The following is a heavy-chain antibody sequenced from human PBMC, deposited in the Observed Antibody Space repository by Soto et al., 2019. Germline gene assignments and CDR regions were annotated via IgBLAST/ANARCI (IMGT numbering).Heavy chain of an antibody. J-gene: IGHJ4*02. Sequence: QVHLVQSGAEVKKPGASVKVSCKGSGYTFTSYGITWVRQAPGQGLEWMGWISAHNGNTDYAQKLQGRVTVTRDTTTSTADMELRSLRSDDTAVYYGARGRYGDYWGQGALVTVSS. V-gene: IGHV1-18*01. CDR3: ARGRYGDY. D-gene: IGHD1-1*01. CDR1: GYTFTSYG. CDR2: ISAHNGNT.